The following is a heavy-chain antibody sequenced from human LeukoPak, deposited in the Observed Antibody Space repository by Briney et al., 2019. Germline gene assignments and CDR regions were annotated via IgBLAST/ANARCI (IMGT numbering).Heavy chain of an antibody. D-gene: IGHD3-9*01. V-gene: IGHV4-34*01. CDR1: GGSFSGYY. J-gene: IGHJ4*02. Sequence: SETLSLTCAVYGGSFSGYYWSWIRQPPGKGLEWIGEINHSGSTNYNPSLKSRVTISVDTSKNQFSLKLSSVTAADTAVYYCARGPHNVLRYFGWLSTASRRGDFDYWGQGTLVTVSS. CDR3: ARGPHNVLRYFGWLSTASRRGDFDY. CDR2: INHSGST.